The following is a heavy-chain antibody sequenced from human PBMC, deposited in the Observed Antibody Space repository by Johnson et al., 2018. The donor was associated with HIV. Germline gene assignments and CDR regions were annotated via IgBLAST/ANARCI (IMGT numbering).Heavy chain of an antibody. CDR3: AKRGSGWPSDAFDI. V-gene: IGHV3-23*04. Sequence: VQLVESGGGVVQPGGSLRLSCAASGFTFSSYAMHWVRQAPGKGLEWVSLISGSTGRTNYADSVKGRFTISRDNSKNTLYLQRNSLRAEDTAVYYCAKRGSGWPSDAFDIWGQGTMVTVSS. J-gene: IGHJ3*02. CDR1: GFTFSSYA. CDR2: ISGSTGRT. D-gene: IGHD6-19*01.